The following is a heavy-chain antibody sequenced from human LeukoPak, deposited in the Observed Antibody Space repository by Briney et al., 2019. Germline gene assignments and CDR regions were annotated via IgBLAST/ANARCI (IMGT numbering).Heavy chain of an antibody. CDR2: ISSSSTTI. CDR3: ARGRGRVAAAGLPDY. V-gene: IGHV3-48*01. Sequence: QAGGSLRLSCAASGFTFSSYSMNWVRQAPDKGLEWVSLISSSSTTIYYADSVKGRFTISRDNAKNSLYLQMNSLRAEDTAVYYCARGRGRVAAAGLPDYWGQGTLVTVSS. J-gene: IGHJ4*02. D-gene: IGHD6-13*01. CDR1: GFTFSSYS.